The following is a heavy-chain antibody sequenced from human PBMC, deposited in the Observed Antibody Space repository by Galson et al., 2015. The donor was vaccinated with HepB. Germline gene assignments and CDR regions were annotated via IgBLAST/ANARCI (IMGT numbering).Heavy chain of an antibody. CDR2: IRSKGYGGTT. Sequence: SLRLSCAASGFTFGDYAMSWFRQAPGKGLEWVGSIRSKGYGGTTEYAASVKSRFTISRDDSKSIAYLRMNSLKIEDTAVYYCTRDRKGGYGPFDYWGQGTLVTVSS. CDR3: TRDRKGGYGPFDY. V-gene: IGHV3-49*03. D-gene: IGHD5-12*01. CDR1: GFTFGDYA. J-gene: IGHJ4*02.